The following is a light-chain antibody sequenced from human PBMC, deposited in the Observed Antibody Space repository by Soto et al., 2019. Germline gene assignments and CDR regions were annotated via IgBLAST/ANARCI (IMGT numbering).Light chain of an antibody. CDR3: QQRSNWHPWT. V-gene: IGKV3-11*01. CDR1: QSVSSY. Sequence: EILMTQSPATLSVFPGERATLSCRASQSVSSYLAWYQQKPGQAPRLLIYDASNRATGIPARFSGSGSGTDFTLTISSLEHEDFAVYYCQQRSNWHPWTFGQGTKVDIK. CDR2: DAS. J-gene: IGKJ1*01.